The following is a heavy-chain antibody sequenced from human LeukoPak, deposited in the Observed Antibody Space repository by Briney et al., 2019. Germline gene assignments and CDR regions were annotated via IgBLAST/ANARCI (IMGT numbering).Heavy chain of an antibody. Sequence: GESPKISCKGSGYSFSSYWIGWVRQMPGKGLEWMGIIYPGDSDTRYSPSFQGQVTISADKSISTAYLQWSSLKASDTAMYYCALLVEMATIDYWGQETLVTVSS. CDR2: IYPGDSDT. CDR3: ALLVEMATIDY. D-gene: IGHD5-24*01. V-gene: IGHV5-51*01. J-gene: IGHJ4*02. CDR1: GYSFSSYW.